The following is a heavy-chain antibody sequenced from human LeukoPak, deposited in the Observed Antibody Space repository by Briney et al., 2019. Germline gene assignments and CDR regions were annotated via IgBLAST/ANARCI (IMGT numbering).Heavy chain of an antibody. CDR1: GFTFSSYA. CDR2: IGTVGGST. Sequence: PGGSLRLSCAASGFTFSSYAMTWVRQAPGKGLEWVSTIGTVGGSTYYADSVKGRFTISRDNSKNTVYLQMNSLRVDDTAIYYCARRGYVQQVAPDYWGQGTLVTVSS. CDR3: ARRGYVQQVAPDY. V-gene: IGHV3-23*01. J-gene: IGHJ4*02. D-gene: IGHD5-12*01.